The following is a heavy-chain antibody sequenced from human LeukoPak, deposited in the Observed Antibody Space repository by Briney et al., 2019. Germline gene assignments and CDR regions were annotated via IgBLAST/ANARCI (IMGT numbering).Heavy chain of an antibody. CDR3: ARLKTAFDY. J-gene: IGHJ4*02. D-gene: IGHD2-21*02. CDR1: GFTFSSYS. Sequence: GGSLRLYCAASGFTFSSYSMNWVRQAPGKGLEWVSYISSSSSTIYYADSVKGRFTISRDNAKNSLYLQMNSLRAEDTAVYYCARLKTAFDYWGQGTLVTVSS. CDR2: ISSSSSTI. V-gene: IGHV3-48*01.